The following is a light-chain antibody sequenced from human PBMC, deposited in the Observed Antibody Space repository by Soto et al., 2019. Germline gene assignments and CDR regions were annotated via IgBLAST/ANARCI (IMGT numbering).Light chain of an antibody. Sequence: AIRMTQSPSSLSASTGGGVTITCRASQGVSNYLAWYQQKPGQAPKVLIHAASTLQGGVPSRFSGSGSGTDFTLTISGLQSDDFATYYCQQYYTYPWTFGQGTKVDIK. CDR2: AAS. V-gene: IGKV1-8*01. CDR3: QQYYTYPWT. J-gene: IGKJ1*01. CDR1: QGVSNY.